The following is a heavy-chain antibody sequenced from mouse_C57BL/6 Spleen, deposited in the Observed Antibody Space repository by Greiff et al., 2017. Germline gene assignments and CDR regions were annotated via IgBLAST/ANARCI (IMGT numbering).Heavy chain of an antibody. D-gene: IGHD1-1*01. Sequence: VQLQQPGAELVRPGSSVKLSCKASGYTFTSYWMDWVKQRPGQGLEWIGNIYPSDSETHYNQKFKDKDTLTVDKSSSTAYMQLSSLTSEDSAVYDGARPGYYGSIYEDDYWGQGTTLTVSA. J-gene: IGHJ2*01. CDR2: IYPSDSET. V-gene: IGHV1-61*01. CDR3: ARPGYYGSIYEDDY. CDR1: GYTFTSYW.